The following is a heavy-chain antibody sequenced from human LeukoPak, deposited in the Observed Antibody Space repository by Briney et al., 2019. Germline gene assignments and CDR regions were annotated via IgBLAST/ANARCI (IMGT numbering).Heavy chain of an antibody. J-gene: IGHJ4*02. D-gene: IGHD6-19*01. CDR1: GFTFSSYA. V-gene: IGHV3-30-3*01. CDR3: ASIAVAGGDY. Sequence: RRSLRLSCAASGFTFSSYAMHWVRQAPGKGLEWVAVISYDGSNKYYADSVKGRFTISRDNSKNTLYLQMNSLRAEDTAVYYCASIAVAGGDYWGQGALVTVSS. CDR2: ISYDGSNK.